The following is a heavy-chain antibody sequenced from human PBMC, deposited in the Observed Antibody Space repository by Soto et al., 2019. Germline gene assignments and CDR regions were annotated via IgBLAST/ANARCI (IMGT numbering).Heavy chain of an antibody. D-gene: IGHD6-13*01. J-gene: IGHJ6*03. V-gene: IGHV3-21*01. Sequence: GGSLRLSCAASGFTFSSYSMNWVRQAPGKGLEWVSSISSSSSYIYYADSVKGRFTISRDNAKNSLYLQMNSLRAEDTAVYYCARRIAAAGSLSYYYYMDVWGKGTTVTVSS. CDR1: GFTFSSYS. CDR2: ISSSSSYI. CDR3: ARRIAAAGSLSYYYYMDV.